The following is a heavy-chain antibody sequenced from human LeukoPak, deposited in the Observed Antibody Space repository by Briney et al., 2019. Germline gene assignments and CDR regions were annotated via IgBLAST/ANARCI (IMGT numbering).Heavy chain of an antibody. CDR3: ARELPREVTLDY. D-gene: IGHD2-21*02. V-gene: IGHV3-74*01. J-gene: IGHJ4*01. CDR2: INTDGSGT. CDR1: GFTFISYG. Sequence: GGSLRLPCAVSGFTFISYGMQGVRQAPGKGLAWVSRINTDGSGTAYADSVKGRFTISRDNAKNTLYLQMNSLRAEDTALYYCARELPREVTLDYWGQGTLVTVSS.